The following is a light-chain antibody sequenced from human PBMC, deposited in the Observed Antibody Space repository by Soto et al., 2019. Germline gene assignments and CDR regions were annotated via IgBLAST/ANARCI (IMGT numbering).Light chain of an antibody. V-gene: IGKV3-15*01. CDR2: GAS. Sequence: EIVLRQSPGTLSLSPGERGTLSFMASQSVSSSYLAWYQQKPGQVPRLLIYGASTRANGIPARFSGSGFGTEFTLTISSLQSEDFAVYYCQQYNNWPLIFGGGTKVDIK. CDR1: QSVSSSY. CDR3: QQYNNWPLI. J-gene: IGKJ4*01.